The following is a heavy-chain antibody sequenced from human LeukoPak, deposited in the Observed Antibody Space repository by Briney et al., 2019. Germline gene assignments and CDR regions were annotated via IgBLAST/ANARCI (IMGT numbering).Heavy chain of an antibody. J-gene: IGHJ4*02. CDR3: ARGERGDFDF. Sequence: GGSLRLSCAASGFNFDDYGMSWVRPAPGKGLEWVSGINWNGGSTGFVDSVKGRFTISRDNAKNSLYLQMNSLRAEDTALYYCARGERGDFDFWGQGTLVTVSS. CDR1: GFNFDDYG. D-gene: IGHD1-1*01. CDR2: INWNGGST. V-gene: IGHV3-20*04.